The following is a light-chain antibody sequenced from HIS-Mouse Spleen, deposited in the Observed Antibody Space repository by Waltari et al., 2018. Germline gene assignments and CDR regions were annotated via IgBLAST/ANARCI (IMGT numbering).Light chain of an antibody. CDR1: QSVLYSSNNKNY. CDR3: QQYYSTPFT. V-gene: IGKV4-1*01. CDR2: LAS. Sequence: DIVMTQSPDSLAVSLGERATINCKSSQSVLYSSNNKNYLAWYQQKPGQPPKLLIYLASTRESGVPDRFSGRGSGTDFTLTISSLQAEDVAVYYCQQYYSTPFTFGPGTKVDIK. J-gene: IGKJ3*01.